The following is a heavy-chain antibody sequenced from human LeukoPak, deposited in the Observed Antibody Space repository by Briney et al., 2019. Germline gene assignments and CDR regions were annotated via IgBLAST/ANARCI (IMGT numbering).Heavy chain of an antibody. Sequence: GESLMISCKGSGYSFTSYWIGWVRQMPGKGLEWMGIIYPGDSDTRYSPSFQGQVTISADKSIGTAYLQWSSLKASDTAMYYCARQGPEGDDFWSGYFYWGQGTLVTVSS. CDR1: GYSFTSYW. D-gene: IGHD3-3*01. V-gene: IGHV5-51*01. J-gene: IGHJ4*02. CDR2: IYPGDSDT. CDR3: ARQGPEGDDFWSGYFY.